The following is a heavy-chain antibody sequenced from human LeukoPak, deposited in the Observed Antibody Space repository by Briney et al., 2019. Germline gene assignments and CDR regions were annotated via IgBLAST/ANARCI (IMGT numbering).Heavy chain of an antibody. CDR1: GWSFSSYY. J-gene: IGHJ4*02. CDR2: INHSGST. V-gene: IGHV4-34*01. CDR3: ARGPGLRYFDWLLYPFDY. Sequence: PSETLSLTCAVYGWSFSSYYRSWIRQPPGKGLEWIGEINHSGSTNYNPSPKSRVTISVDTSKNQFSLQLSAVPPADTAVYYWARGPGLRYFDWLLYPFDYWGQGTLVTVSS. D-gene: IGHD3-9*01.